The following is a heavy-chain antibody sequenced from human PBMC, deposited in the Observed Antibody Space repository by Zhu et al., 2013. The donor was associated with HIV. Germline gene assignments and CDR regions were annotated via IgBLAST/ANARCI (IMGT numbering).Heavy chain of an antibody. D-gene: IGHD3-22*01. CDR3: ARDGWGYYYDSSGSTNFDY. Sequence: QVQLVQSGAEVKKPGSSVKVSCKASGGTFSSYAISWVRQAPGQGLEWMGGIIPIFGTANYAQKFQGRVTITADESTSTAYMELSSLRSEDTAVYYCARDGWGYYYDSSGSTNFDYWGQGTLVTVSS. CDR1: GGTFSSYA. CDR2: IIPIFGTA. J-gene: IGHJ4*02. V-gene: IGHV1-69*01.